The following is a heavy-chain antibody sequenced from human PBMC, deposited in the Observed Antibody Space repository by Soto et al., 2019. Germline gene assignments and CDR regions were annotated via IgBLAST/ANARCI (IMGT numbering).Heavy chain of an antibody. D-gene: IGHD3-16*01. V-gene: IGHV3-23*01. J-gene: IGHJ3*02. Sequence: GGSLRLSCAASGFTFSSYAMSWVRQAPGKGLEWVSAISGSGGSTYYADSVKGRFTISRDNSKNTLYLQMNSLGAEDTAVYYCAKDLSCPASEPREVMITFGGDKAPEANAFDIWGQGTMVTVSS. CDR2: ISGSGGST. CDR1: GFTFSSYA. CDR3: AKDLSCPASEPREVMITFGGDKAPEANAFDI.